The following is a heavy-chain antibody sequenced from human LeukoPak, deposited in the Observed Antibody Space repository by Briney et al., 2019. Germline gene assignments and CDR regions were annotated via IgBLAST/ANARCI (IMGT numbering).Heavy chain of an antibody. J-gene: IGHJ3*02. CDR1: GFTFSNYG. V-gene: IGHV3-30*02. CDR2: IRYDGSNK. CDR3: AREVYDSSGNGFDI. D-gene: IGHD3-22*01. Sequence: PGGSLRLSCAASGFTFSNYGMHWVRQAPGKGLEWVAFIRYDGSNKYYADSVKGRFTISRDNSKNTLYLQMNSLRIEDTAVYYCAREVYDSSGNGFDIWGQGTMVTVSS.